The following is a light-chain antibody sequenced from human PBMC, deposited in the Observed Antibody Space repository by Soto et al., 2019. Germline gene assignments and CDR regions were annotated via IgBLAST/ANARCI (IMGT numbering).Light chain of an antibody. V-gene: IGLV2-8*01. J-gene: IGLJ1*01. CDR1: SSDVGGYNY. CDR3: SSYAGSNNFYV. Sequence: QSALTQPPSASGSPGQSVTISCTGTSSDVGGYNYVSWYQQHPGKAPKLMIYEVSKRPSGVPDRFSGSKSGNTASLTVSGLQAEDEAEYYRSSYAGSNNFYVFGTGTKVTVL. CDR2: EVS.